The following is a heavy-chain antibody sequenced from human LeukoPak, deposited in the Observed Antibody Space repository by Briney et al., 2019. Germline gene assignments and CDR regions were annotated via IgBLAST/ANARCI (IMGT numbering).Heavy chain of an antibody. V-gene: IGHV4-38-2*02. D-gene: IGHD3-16*01. J-gene: IGHJ4*02. CDR1: GYSISSGYY. CDR3: ARDSYQGGIDY. Sequence: SETLSLTCTVSGYSISSGYYWGWIRQPPGKGLEWIGSIYYSGPIYYNSSHKSRVTISVDRSKNQLSLKLSSLTAADTAVYFCARDSYQGGIDYWGQGTLVTVSS. CDR2: IYYSGPI.